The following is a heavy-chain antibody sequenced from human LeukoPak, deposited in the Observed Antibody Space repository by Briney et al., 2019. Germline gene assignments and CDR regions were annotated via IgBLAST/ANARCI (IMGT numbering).Heavy chain of an antibody. Sequence: GGSLRLSCAASGFTFSNYAMSWVRQAPGQGLEWVSTISGSGGSTYYADSVRGRFTISGDNSKNTLYLQMNSLRAEDTAVYYCAKGEVVVAATDYWGQGTLVTVSS. CDR2: ISGSGGST. CDR1: GFTFSNYA. D-gene: IGHD2-15*01. V-gene: IGHV3-23*01. J-gene: IGHJ4*02. CDR3: AKGEVVVAATDY.